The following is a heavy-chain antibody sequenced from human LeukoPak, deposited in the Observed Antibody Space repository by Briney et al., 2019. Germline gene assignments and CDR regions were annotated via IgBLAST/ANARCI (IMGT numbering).Heavy chain of an antibody. V-gene: IGHV1-46*01. CDR1: GYTFTSYY. J-gene: IGHJ4*02. CDR3: ARDGELRLGELSF. Sequence: ASVKVSCKASGYTFTSYYMHWVRQAPGQGLEWMGIINPCGGSTGYAQKFQGRVTMTRDTSTSTVYMEPSSLRSEDTAVYYYARDGELRLGELSFWGQGTLVTVSS. CDR2: INPCGGST. D-gene: IGHD3-16*02.